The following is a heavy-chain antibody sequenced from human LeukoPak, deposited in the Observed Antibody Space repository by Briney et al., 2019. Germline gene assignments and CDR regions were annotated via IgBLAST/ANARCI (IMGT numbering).Heavy chain of an antibody. CDR3: ARLMWYSNYDFDY. D-gene: IGHD4-11*01. V-gene: IGHV4-38-2*01. CDR2: IYTSGST. Sequence: SETLSLTCAVSGFSISSGYHWGWIRQPPGKGLEWIVSIYTSGSTNYNPSLKSRVTISVDTSKNQFSLKLSSVTAADTAVYYCARLMWYSNYDFDYWGQGTLVTVSS. CDR1: GFSISSGYH. J-gene: IGHJ4*02.